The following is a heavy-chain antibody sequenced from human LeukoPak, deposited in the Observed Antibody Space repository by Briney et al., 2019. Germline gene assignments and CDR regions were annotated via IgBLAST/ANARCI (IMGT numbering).Heavy chain of an antibody. CDR3: AREGWRGHGMDV. CDR2: IKQDGSEK. J-gene: IGHJ6*02. CDR1: GFTFSSYS. V-gene: IGHV3-7*01. D-gene: IGHD2-15*01. Sequence: GGSLRLSCAASGFTFSSYSMNWFRQAPGKGLEWVANIKQDGSEKYYVDSVKGRFTISRDNAKNSLYLQMNSLRAEDTAVYYCAREGWRGHGMDVWGQGTTVTVSS.